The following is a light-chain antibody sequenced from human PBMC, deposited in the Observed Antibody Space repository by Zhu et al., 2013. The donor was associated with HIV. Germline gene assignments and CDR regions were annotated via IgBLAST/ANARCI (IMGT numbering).Light chain of an antibody. CDR3: SSYTSSSTLLXV. J-gene: IGLJ1*01. CDR1: SSDVGGYNY. V-gene: IGLV2-14*01. CDR2: EVS. Sequence: QSALTQPASVSGSPGQSITISCTGTSSDVGGYNYVSWYQQHPGKAPKLMIYEVSNRPSGVSNRFSGSKSGNTASLTISGLQAEDEADYYCSSYTSSSTLLXVFGTGTKVTVL.